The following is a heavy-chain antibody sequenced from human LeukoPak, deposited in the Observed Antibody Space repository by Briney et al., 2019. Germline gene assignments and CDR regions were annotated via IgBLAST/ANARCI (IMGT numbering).Heavy chain of an antibody. J-gene: IGHJ4*02. Sequence: SETLSLTCTVSGGSISSSSYYWGWIRQPPGKGLEWIGSIYYSGSTYYNPSLKSRVTISVDTSKNQFSLKLSSVTAADTAVYYCARLGGTGGWLFYYFDYWGQGTLVTVPS. CDR2: IYYSGST. D-gene: IGHD6-19*01. V-gene: IGHV4-39*01. CDR1: GGSISSSSYY. CDR3: ARLGGTGGWLFYYFDY.